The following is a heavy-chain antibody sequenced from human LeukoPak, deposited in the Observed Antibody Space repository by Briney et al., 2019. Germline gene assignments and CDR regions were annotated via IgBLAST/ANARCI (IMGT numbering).Heavy chain of an antibody. D-gene: IGHD6-19*01. V-gene: IGHV1-46*01. CDR3: ARDLRTVTVAGLGVFDI. J-gene: IGHJ3*02. CDR2: IDPTSGKT. CDR1: GYTFTTYY. Sequence: ASVKVSCKASGYTFTTYYIHLVRQAPGQGLEWMGIIDPTSGKTNYAQKFQGRVTMNRDMSMSTIYLELTSLRSDDTAFYYCARDLRTVTVAGLGVFDIWGQGTIVSVSS.